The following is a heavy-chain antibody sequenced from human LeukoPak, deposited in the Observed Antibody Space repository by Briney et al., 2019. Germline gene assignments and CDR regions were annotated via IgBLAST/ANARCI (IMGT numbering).Heavy chain of an antibody. CDR3: ARRSPYSTGWSSYFDY. CDR2: IYRSGTT. V-gene: IGHV4-4*02. Sequence: PSETLSLTCAVSGGSISSTNWWSWVRQPPGKGLEWIGEIYRSGTTNYKPSLKSRVTISLDKSRNHFSLKLTSVTAADSAVYYCARRSPYSTGWSSYFDYWGQGALVTVSS. CDR1: GGSISSTNW. J-gene: IGHJ4*02. D-gene: IGHD6-19*01.